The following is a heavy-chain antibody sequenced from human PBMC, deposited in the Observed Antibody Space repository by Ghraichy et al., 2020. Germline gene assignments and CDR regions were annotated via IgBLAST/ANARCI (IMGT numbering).Heavy chain of an antibody. D-gene: IGHD6-19*01. V-gene: IGHV4-38-2*01. J-gene: IGHJ6*03. CDR2: IYHSGST. CDR3: ARGGGSGWHYYYYMDV. Sequence: ETLSLTCAVSGYSISSGYYWGWIRQPPGKGLEWIGSIYHSGSTYYNPSLKSRVTISVDTSKNQFSLKLSSVTAADTAVYYCARGGGSGWHYYYYMDVWGKGTTVTVSS. CDR1: GYSISSGYY.